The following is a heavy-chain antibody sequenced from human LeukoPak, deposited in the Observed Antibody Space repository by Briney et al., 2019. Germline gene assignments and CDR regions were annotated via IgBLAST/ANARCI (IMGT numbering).Heavy chain of an antibody. CDR3: ARADRLHGGPYLIGP. J-gene: IGHJ5*02. CDR2: INPNRGGT. Sequence: ASVKVSCKTSGYSFTDDYMHWVRQAPGQGLEWMGWINPNRGGTSSAQKFQGRVTMTRDTSITTVYIEVSWLTSDDTAIYYCARADRLHGGPYLIGPWGQGTLVTVSS. CDR1: GYSFTDDY. V-gene: IGHV1-2*02. D-gene: IGHD2-21*01.